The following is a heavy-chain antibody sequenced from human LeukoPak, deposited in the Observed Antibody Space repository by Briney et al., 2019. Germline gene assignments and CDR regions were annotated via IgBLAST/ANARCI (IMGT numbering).Heavy chain of an antibody. CDR1: GGSICSHY. Sequence: SETLSLTCTVSGGSICSHYWSWIRQPPGKGLEWIGYIYYSGSTNYNPSLKSRVTISVDTSKNQFSLKLSSVTAADTAVYYCARLVNWGWFDPWGQGTLVTVSS. J-gene: IGHJ5*02. CDR3: ARLVNWGWFDP. CDR2: IYYSGST. V-gene: IGHV4-59*11. D-gene: IGHD7-27*01.